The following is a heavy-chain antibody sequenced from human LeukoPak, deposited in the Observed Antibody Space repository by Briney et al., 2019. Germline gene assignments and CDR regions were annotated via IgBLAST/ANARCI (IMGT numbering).Heavy chain of an antibody. Sequence: GASVKVSCKASGYTFTGYYMHWVRQAPGQGLEWMGWINPNSGGTNYAQKFQGRVTMTRDTSISTAYMELSRLRSDDTAVYYCAREPTVTTSNDAFDIWGQGTMVTVSS. V-gene: IGHV1-2*02. D-gene: IGHD4-17*01. CDR1: GYTFTGYY. CDR2: INPNSGGT. J-gene: IGHJ3*02. CDR3: AREPTVTTSNDAFDI.